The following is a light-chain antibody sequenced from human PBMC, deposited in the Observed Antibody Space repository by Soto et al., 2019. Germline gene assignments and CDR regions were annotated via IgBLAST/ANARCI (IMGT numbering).Light chain of an antibody. J-gene: IGLJ2*01. V-gene: IGLV2-14*01. CDR3: SSYTTSSALV. CDR2: EVI. Sequence: QSALTQSASVSGSPGQSITIPCTGTSSDVGGYDYVSWYQQHPGKVPKLIIYEVIKRPSGVSHRFSGSKSGNTASLTISGLQTEDEADYYGSSYTTSSALVFGGGTKVTVL. CDR1: SSDVGGYDY.